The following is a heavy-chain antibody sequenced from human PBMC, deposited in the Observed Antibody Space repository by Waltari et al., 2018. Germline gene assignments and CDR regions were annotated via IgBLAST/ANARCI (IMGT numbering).Heavy chain of an antibody. J-gene: IGHJ4*02. CDR2: VYPEDGQT. Sequence: EVQLVQSGAEVKKPGATVKISCKVSGYTFTDYYMHWVQQAPGKGLEWMGLVYPEDGQTQYDENSQAIAPITPDPSTNPACMELSSLSSEDTAVYYCATWESVEMAIYWGQGTLVTVSS. V-gene: IGHV1-69-2*01. CDR1: GYTFTDYY. D-gene: IGHD2-21*01. CDR3: ATWESVEMAIY.